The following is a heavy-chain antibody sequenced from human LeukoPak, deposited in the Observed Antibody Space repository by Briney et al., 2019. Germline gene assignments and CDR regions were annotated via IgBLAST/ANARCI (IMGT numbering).Heavy chain of an antibody. CDR3: ASSTPSYCSSTSCQGDY. D-gene: IGHD2-2*01. V-gene: IGHV3-30*01. J-gene: IGHJ4*02. CDR2: MSSDGNDE. Sequence: GGSLRLSCTASGFLFSKCGMHWVRQAPGKGLEWVAVMSSDGNDEYYSDSVQGRFTISRDNSKNTLYLQMTSLRAEDTAVYYCASSTPSYCSSTSCQGDYWGQGTLVTVSS. CDR1: GFLFSKCG.